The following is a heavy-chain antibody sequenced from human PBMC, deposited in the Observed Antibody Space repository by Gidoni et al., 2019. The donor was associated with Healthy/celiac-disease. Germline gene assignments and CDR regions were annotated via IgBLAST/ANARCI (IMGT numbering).Heavy chain of an antibody. CDR3: ARDIDDILTGYYPPYYYYGMDV. CDR1: GFTFSSYA. V-gene: IGHV3-30-3*01. D-gene: IGHD3-9*01. CDR2: ISYDGSNK. Sequence: QVQLVESGGGVVQPGRSLRLSCAASGFTFSSYAMHWVRQAPGKGLEWVAVISYDGSNKYYADSVKGRFTISRDNSKNTLYLQMNSLRAEDTAVYYCARDIDDILTGYYPPYYYYGMDVWGQGTTVTVSS. J-gene: IGHJ6*02.